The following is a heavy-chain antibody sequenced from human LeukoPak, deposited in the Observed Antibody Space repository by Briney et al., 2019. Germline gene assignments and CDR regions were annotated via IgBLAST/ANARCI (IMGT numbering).Heavy chain of an antibody. CDR2: ITDSGRST. Sequence: GGSLRLSCAASGFTFSSYTMNWVRQAPGKGLEWVSAITDSGRSTYYADSVKGRFTNSRDNSKNTLYLQMNSLRAEDSAVYSCAKDARLRYPSYYMDVWGKGTTVTVSS. CDR3: AKDARLRYPSYYMDV. V-gene: IGHV3-23*01. D-gene: IGHD3-9*01. CDR1: GFTFSSYT. J-gene: IGHJ6*03.